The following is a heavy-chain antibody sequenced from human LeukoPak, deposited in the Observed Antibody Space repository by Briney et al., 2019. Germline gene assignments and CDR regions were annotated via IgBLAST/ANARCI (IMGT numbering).Heavy chain of an antibody. CDR3: ARDKFLEWSSGFYGMDV. CDR2: INPISGTA. J-gene: IGHJ6*02. Sequence: GSSVKVSCKASGDSINTYTINWVRQAPGQGLEWMGGINPISGTANYAQKFQGKVTITADESTSTAYMELSSLRSEDTAVYYCARDKFLEWSSGFYGMDVWGQGTTVTVSS. V-gene: IGHV1-69*01. D-gene: IGHD3-3*01. CDR1: GDSINTYT.